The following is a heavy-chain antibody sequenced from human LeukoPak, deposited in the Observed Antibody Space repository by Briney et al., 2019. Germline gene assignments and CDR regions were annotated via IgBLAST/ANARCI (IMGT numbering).Heavy chain of an antibody. CDR3: ARDPRTTGKSNYGMDV. D-gene: IGHD4-17*01. Sequence: PGGSLRLSCAASEFTFSDYYMSWIRQAPGKGLEWVSYISSSSSYTNYADSVKGRFTISRDNSKNTVYLQMNSLRVEDTAVYYCARDPRTTGKSNYGMDVWGQGTTVTVSS. CDR1: EFTFSDYY. CDR2: ISSSSSYT. J-gene: IGHJ6*02. V-gene: IGHV3-11*05.